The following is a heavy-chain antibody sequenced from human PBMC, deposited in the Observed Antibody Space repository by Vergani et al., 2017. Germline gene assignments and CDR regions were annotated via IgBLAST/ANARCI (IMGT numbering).Heavy chain of an antibody. J-gene: IGHJ4*02. V-gene: IGHV4-34*01. CDR3: ARGPSVTRFDY. D-gene: IGHD4-17*01. Sequence: QVQLQQWGAGLLKPSETLSLTCAVYGGSFSGYYWGWIRQPPGKGLEWVGEINHSGSTNYNPSLKSRVTISVDTSKNQFYLKLSSVTAADTAVYYCARGPSVTRFDYWGQGTLVTVSS. CDR1: GGSFSGYY. CDR2: INHSGST.